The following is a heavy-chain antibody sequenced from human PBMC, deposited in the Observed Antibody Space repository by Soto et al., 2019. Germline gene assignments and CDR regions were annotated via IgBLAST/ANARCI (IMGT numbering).Heavy chain of an antibody. Sequence: GGSLRLSCAASGFTFSGSAMHWVRQASGKGLEWVGRIRSKVYSYATAYAASVKGRFTISRDDSKNTAYLQMNSLKTEDTAVYFCTRGAPHLDYWGQGTLVTVSS. CDR3: TRGAPHLDY. J-gene: IGHJ4*02. CDR2: IRSKVYSYAT. CDR1: GFTFSGSA. V-gene: IGHV3-73*01.